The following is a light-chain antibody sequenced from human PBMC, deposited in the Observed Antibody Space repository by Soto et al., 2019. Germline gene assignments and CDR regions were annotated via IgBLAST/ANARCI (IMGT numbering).Light chain of an antibody. CDR3: QQTYSTPPT. J-gene: IGKJ1*01. Sequence: DIQMTQSPSSLSASVGDRVTITCRASQSISTYLNWYQQKAGLAPKLLIYAASSLQSGVPSRFSGSGSGTDFTLPISSLQPEDFATYYCQQTYSTPPTFGQGTKV. V-gene: IGKV1-39*01. CDR2: AAS. CDR1: QSISTY.